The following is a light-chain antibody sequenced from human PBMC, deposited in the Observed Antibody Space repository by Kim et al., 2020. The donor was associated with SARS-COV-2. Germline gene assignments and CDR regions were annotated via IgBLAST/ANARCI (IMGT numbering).Light chain of an antibody. Sequence: GQSITISCTGTSSDVGGYNYVSWYQQHRGKAPNLMIYDVSNRPSGVSNRFSGSKSGNTASLTISGLQAEDEADYYCISYTSSSSVVFCGGTQLTVL. CDR2: DVS. J-gene: IGLJ2*01. CDR3: ISYTSSSSVV. V-gene: IGLV2-14*03. CDR1: SSDVGGYNY.